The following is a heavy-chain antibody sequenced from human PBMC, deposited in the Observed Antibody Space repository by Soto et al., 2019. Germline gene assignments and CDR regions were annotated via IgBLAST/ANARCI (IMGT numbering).Heavy chain of an antibody. V-gene: IGHV3-30-3*01. CDR1: GFTFSNYA. D-gene: IGHD2-2*02. CDR3: ARAGCDGWTCYTLVGLRYGMDV. CDR2: ISYDGNNK. J-gene: IGHJ6*02. Sequence: QVQLVESGGGVVQPGRSLRLSCAASGFTFSNYAMYWVRQAPGKGLEWVAVISYDGNNKYYADSVKGRFTISRDNYKNTLYLEMNSLRAEDTAVYYCARAGCDGWTCYTLVGLRYGMDVWGQGTTVTVSS.